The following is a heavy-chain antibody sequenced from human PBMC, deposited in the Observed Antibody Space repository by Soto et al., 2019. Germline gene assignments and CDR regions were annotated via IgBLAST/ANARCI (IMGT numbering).Heavy chain of an antibody. Sequence: SVKVSCKASGGTFSSYAISWVRQAPGQGLEWMGGIIPIFGTANYAQKFQGRVTITADESTSTAYMELSSLSSEDTAVYYCAREGGGSTSWYGSYDFEYWGQGTRVTVSS. V-gene: IGHV1-69*13. J-gene: IGHJ4*02. D-gene: IGHD6-13*01. CDR3: AREGGGSTSWYGSYDFEY. CDR1: GGTFSSYA. CDR2: IIPIFGTA.